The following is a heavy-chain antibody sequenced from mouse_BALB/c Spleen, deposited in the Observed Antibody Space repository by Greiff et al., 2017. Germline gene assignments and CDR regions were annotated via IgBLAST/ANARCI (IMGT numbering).Heavy chain of an antibody. CDR3: NDGGYAMDY. V-gene: IGHV14-4*02. CDR2: IDPENGDT. CDR1: GFNIKDYY. Sequence: VQLQQSGAELVRSGASVKLSCTASGFNIKDYYMHWVKQRPEQGLEWIGWIDPENGDTEYAPEFQGKATMTADTSSNTAYLQLSSLTSEDTAVYYCNDGGYAMDYWGQGTSVTVSS. J-gene: IGHJ4*01.